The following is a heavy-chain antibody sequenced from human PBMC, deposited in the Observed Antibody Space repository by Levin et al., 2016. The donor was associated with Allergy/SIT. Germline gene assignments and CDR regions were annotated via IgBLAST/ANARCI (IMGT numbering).Heavy chain of an antibody. D-gene: IGHD4-11*01. CDR1: GFTFSSHW. V-gene: IGHV3-74*01. CDR3: ARHDYSNYPFGFDI. CDR2: IKGDGSST. J-gene: IGHJ3*02. Sequence: GESLKISCAVSGFTFSSHWMHWVRQAPGKGLVWVSRIKGDGSSTSYADSVKGRVTISRDNAKNTLYLQMSSLRVEDTAVYYCARHDYSNYPFGFDIWGQGTMVTVSS.